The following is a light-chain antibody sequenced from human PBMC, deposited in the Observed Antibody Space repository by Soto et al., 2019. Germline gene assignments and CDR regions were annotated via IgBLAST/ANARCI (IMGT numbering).Light chain of an antibody. CDR3: SSYTTSNTRQIV. V-gene: IGLV2-14*03. Sequence: QSALTQPASVSGSPGQSITSSCTGTSSDVGGYNYVSWYQHHPGKAPKLMIFDVSNRPSGVSNRFSGSKSGSTASLTISGLQPEDEADYYCSSYTTSNTRQIVFGTGTKVPVL. CDR1: SSDVGGYNY. CDR2: DVS. J-gene: IGLJ1*01.